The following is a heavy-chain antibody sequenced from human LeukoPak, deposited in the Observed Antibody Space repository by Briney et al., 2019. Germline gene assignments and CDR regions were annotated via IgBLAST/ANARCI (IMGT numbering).Heavy chain of an antibody. Sequence: GSLRLSCAASGFTFSSYAMSWVRQAPGKGLKWVSAISGSGGSTYYADSVKGRFTISRDNSKNTLYLQMNSLRAEDTAVYYCAKEQGQQLVLNPFDCWGQGTLVTVSS. J-gene: IGHJ4*02. CDR3: AKEQGQQLVLNPFDC. CDR2: ISGSGGST. V-gene: IGHV3-23*01. D-gene: IGHD6-13*01. CDR1: GFTFSSYA.